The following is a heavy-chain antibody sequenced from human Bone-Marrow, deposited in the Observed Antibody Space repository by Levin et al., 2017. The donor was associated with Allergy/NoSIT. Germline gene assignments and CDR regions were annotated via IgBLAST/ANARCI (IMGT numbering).Heavy chain of an antibody. CDR1: GFTFRNAW. J-gene: IGHJ4*02. CDR2: IISKTDGGRT. CDR3: TTGLEWELHTSSG. Sequence: PGESLKISCAASGFTFRNAWMTWVRQTPGKGLEWVGRIISKTDGGRTDYAAPVKDRFIISRNDSENTLYLQMNSLKTEDSAVYYCTTGLEWELHTSSGWGQGTLVTVSS. D-gene: IGHD1-26*01. V-gene: IGHV3-15*01.